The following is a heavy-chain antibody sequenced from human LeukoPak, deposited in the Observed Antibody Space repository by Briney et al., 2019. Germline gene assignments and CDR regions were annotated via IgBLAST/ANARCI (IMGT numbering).Heavy chain of an antibody. CDR1: GGTFSSYA. CDR2: IIPIFGTA. CDR3: ARATVSSGWLDYYYYGMDV. V-gene: IGHV1-69*01. D-gene: IGHD6-19*01. J-gene: IGHJ6*02. Sequence: GSSVKVSCKASGGTFSSYAISWVRQAPGQGLEWMGGIIPIFGTANYAQKFQGRVTITADESTSTAYMELSSLRSEDTAVYYCARATVSSGWLDYYYYGMDVWGQGTMVTVSS.